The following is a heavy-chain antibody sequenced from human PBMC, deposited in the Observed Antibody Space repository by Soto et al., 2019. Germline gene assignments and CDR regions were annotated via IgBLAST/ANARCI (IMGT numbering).Heavy chain of an antibody. V-gene: IGHV4-59*01. CDR2: IFYTGST. D-gene: IGHD3-10*01. CDR1: GGSISSYC. CDR3: ARGDYYFTSGTYYGFDY. J-gene: IGHJ4*02. Sequence: SETLSLTCTVSGGSISSYCWSWIRKPPGKGLEWIGYIFYTGSTNYNPSLKSRVTISVDTSNNQFSLELRSVTAADTAVYYCARGDYYFTSGTYYGFDYWGQGILVTVSS.